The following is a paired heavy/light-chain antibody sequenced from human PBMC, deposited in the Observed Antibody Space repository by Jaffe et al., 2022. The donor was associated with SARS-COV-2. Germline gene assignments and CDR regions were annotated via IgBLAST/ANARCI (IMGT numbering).Heavy chain of an antibody. CDR2: ISGGGSST. CDR1: GFTFSSYA. J-gene: IGHJ4*02. D-gene: IGHD3-22*01. Sequence: EVQLLESGGGLVQPGGSLRLSCAASGFTFSSYAMSWVRQAPGKGLEWVSGISGGGSSTSYADSVKGRFTISRDNSQNTLYLQMNGLRAEDTALYYCAKKFYYSDSRGYSQLFDDWGQGTLVTVSS. CDR3: AKKFYYSDSRGYSQLFDD. V-gene: IGHV3-23*01.
Light chain of an antibody. CDR1: QGISNY. CDR2: GAS. Sequence: DIQMTQSPSSLSASVGDRVTLTCRASQGISNYLAWYQQKPGKVPKLLIYGASTLQPGVPSRFSGSGSGTDFTLTISSLQPEDVATYYCQKYNSAPLTFGPGTKVDIK. V-gene: IGKV1-27*01. CDR3: QKYNSAPLT. J-gene: IGKJ3*01.